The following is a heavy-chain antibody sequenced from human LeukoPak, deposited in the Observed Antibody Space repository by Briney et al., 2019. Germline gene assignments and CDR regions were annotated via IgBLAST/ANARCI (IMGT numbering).Heavy chain of an antibody. Sequence: GGSLRLSCAASGLIFTDYWMNWVRQAPGRGLEWLASVKGDGSATSYVDSVKGRFTISRDNAKNSLYLQMNSLRAEDTAVYYCARARGMATPKWGQGTLVTVSS. CDR2: VKGDGSAT. CDR3: ARARGMATPK. V-gene: IGHV3-7*03. J-gene: IGHJ4*02. CDR1: GLIFTDYW. D-gene: IGHD5-24*01.